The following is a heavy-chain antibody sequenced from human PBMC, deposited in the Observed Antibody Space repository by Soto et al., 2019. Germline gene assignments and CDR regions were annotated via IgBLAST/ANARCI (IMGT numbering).Heavy chain of an antibody. CDR2: ITDTGGDT. J-gene: IGHJ4*02. CDR3: ARGSTDSYPGSRIFDF. CDR1: GIPFGSRA. D-gene: IGHD3-10*01. V-gene: IGHV3-23*01. Sequence: EVQLLESGGDLVQPGGSLRLSCVASGIPFGSRAMSWVRQAPGEGLEWVSTITDTGGDTKYADSVRGRFTMSRDNSKKTIDLQMNRLRVEDSALYYCARGSTDSYPGSRIFDFWGRGTLVTVSS.